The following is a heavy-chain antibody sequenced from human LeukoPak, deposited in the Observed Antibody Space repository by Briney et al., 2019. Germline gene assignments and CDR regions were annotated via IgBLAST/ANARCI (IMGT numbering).Heavy chain of an antibody. CDR3: SKQRPSYDILTGFDP. J-gene: IGHJ5*02. D-gene: IGHD3-9*01. Sequence: ASVKVSCKASGYTFTGSYMHWARQAPGQGLEWMGWINPNSGGTNYAQKFQGRVTMTRDTSISTAYMELSRLRSDDTAVYFFSKQRPSYDILTGFDPWGQGTLVTVSS. V-gene: IGHV1-2*02. CDR1: GYTFTGSY. CDR2: INPNSGGT.